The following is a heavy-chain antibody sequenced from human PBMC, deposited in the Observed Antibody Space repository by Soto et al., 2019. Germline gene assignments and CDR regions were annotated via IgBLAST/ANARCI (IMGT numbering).Heavy chain of an antibody. V-gene: IGHV1-69*08. J-gene: IGHJ4*02. CDR3: ARDSSLAGRPFDY. CDR2: IIPFLDVA. Sequence: VQLVQSGAEVKKPASSVKVSCKASGGTFSSYTISWVRQAPGQGLEWMGRIIPFLDVANYAQKFQGRVTITADKPTSTAYMELRSLRSEDTAMYYCARDSSLAGRPFDYWGQGTLVTVSS. D-gene: IGHD6-19*01. CDR1: GGTFSSYT.